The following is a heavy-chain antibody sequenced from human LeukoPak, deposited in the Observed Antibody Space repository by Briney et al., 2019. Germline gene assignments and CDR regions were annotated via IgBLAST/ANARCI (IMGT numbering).Heavy chain of an antibody. V-gene: IGHV4-59*01. CDR1: GGSISSYY. CDR3: ARGDRNYRDY. D-gene: IGHD4-11*01. CDR2: IYYSGST. J-gene: IGHJ4*02. Sequence: PSETLSLTCTVSGGSISSYYWSWIRQPPGKGLEWIGYIYYSGSTNYNPSLKSRVTISVDTSKNQFSLKLSSVTAADTAVYYCARGDRNYRDYWGQGTLVTVSS.